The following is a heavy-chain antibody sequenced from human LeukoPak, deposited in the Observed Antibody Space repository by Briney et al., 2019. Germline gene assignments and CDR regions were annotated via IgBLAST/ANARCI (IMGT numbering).Heavy chain of an antibody. Sequence: SETLSLTCTVSGDSIRTYYWSWIRQPPGKGLEWIGCIHSSGSTKYNLALKSRVTISLDTSKNQFSLKLSSVTAADTAVYYCARDSYYAFWSGYDNWGQGTLVTVSS. J-gene: IGHJ4*02. D-gene: IGHD3-3*01. CDR3: ARDSYYAFWSGYDN. CDR1: GDSIRTYY. V-gene: IGHV4-59*01. CDR2: IHSSGST.